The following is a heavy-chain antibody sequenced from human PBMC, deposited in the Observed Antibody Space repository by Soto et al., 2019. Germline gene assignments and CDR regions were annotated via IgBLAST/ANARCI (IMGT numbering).Heavy chain of an antibody. J-gene: IGHJ5*02. CDR2: INHRGST. Sequence: QVHQQQWGAGLLKPSETLSLTCAVYGESFIGYYWTCIRQPPGKGLEWIGEINHRGSTNYNPSLKSRVSISIDTSKNQFSLKLTSVTAADTSVYYCARTDIVTTNWFDPWGQGTLVTVSS. CDR1: GESFIGYY. CDR3: ARTDIVTTNWFDP. D-gene: IGHD5-12*01. V-gene: IGHV4-34*02.